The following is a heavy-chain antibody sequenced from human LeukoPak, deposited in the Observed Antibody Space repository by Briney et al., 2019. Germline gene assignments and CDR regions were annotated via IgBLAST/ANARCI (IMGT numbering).Heavy chain of an antibody. V-gene: IGHV3-11*04. Sequence: GGSLRLSCAASGFTFSDYYMSWIRQAPGKGLEWISYISNTIYYADSVKGRFTISRDNAKNSLYLQMNSLRAEDTAVYYCARDGYSGDWLLWGMFFDYWGQGTLVTVSS. CDR3: ARDGYSGDWLLWGMFFDY. CDR1: GFTFSDYY. D-gene: IGHD3/OR15-3a*01. J-gene: IGHJ4*02. CDR2: ISNTI.